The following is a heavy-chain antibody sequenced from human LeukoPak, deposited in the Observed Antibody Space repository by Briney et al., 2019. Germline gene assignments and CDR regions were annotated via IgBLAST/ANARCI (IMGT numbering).Heavy chain of an antibody. CDR2: ISSSSSYI. CDR3: ASVLEGYSYGYVSWYFDY. D-gene: IGHD5-18*01. V-gene: IGHV3-21*01. J-gene: IGHJ4*02. CDR1: GFTFSSYS. Sequence: GGSLRLSCAASGFTFSSYSMNWVRQAPGKGLEWVSSISSSSSYIYYADSVKGRFTISRDNAKNSLYLQMNSLRAEDTAVYYCASVLEGYSYGYVSWYFDYWGQGTLVTVSS.